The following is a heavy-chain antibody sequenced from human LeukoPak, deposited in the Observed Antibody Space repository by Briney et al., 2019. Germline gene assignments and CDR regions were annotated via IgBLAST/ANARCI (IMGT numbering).Heavy chain of an antibody. Sequence: ASVKVSCKASGYTFTGYYMHWVRQAPGQGLEWVGWINPNSGGTNYAQKFQGRDTMTRDTSISTAYMELSRLRSDDTAVYYCARSPTRDYDFWSGPLYYFDYWGQGTLVTVSS. CDR3: ARSPTRDYDFWSGPLYYFDY. J-gene: IGHJ4*02. CDR1: GYTFTGYY. V-gene: IGHV1-2*02. D-gene: IGHD3-3*01. CDR2: INPNSGGT.